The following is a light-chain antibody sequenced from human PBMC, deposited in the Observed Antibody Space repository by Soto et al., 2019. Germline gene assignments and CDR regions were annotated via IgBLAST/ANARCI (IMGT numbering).Light chain of an antibody. CDR3: QQLNSYPYT. J-gene: IGKJ2*01. CDR2: AAS. CDR1: QGISSY. V-gene: IGKV1-9*01. Sequence: DIQLTQSPSFLSASVGDRVTITCRASQGISSYLAWYQQKPGKAPKLLIYAASTLQSGVPSRFSGSGSATEFTLTISSLQPEDFATYYCQQLNSYPYTFGQGTRLEIK.